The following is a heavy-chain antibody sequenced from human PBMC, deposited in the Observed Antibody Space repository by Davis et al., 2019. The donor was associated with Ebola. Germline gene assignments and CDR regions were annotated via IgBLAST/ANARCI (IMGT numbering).Heavy chain of an antibody. CDR1: GFTFSSYG. Sequence: GESLKISCAASGFTFSSYGMHWVRQAPGKGLELVAVIWYDGSNKYYADSVKGRFTISRDNSKNTLYLQINSLRAEDTAVYYCARGDLWFGEVDVWGQGTTVTVSS. CDR2: IWYDGSNK. D-gene: IGHD3-10*01. CDR3: ARGDLWFGEVDV. V-gene: IGHV3-33*08. J-gene: IGHJ6*02.